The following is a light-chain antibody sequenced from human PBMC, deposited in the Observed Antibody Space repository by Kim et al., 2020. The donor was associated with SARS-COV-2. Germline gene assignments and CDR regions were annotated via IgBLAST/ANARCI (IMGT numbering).Light chain of an antibody. CDR2: KAS. J-gene: IGKJ1*01. CDR1: QSISIW. CDR3: QQYKTEPWT. Sequence: DIHMTQSPSTLSASVGDRVTITCRASQSISIWLAWYEQKLGKATELLIYKASILESWVPSRFIGSGSGTEFSLTISSLQPDDFATHYCQQYKTEPWTFGQGTKVDIK. V-gene: IGKV1-5*03.